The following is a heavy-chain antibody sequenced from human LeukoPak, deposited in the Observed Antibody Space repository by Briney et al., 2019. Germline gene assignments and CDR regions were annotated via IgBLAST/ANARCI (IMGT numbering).Heavy chain of an antibody. J-gene: IGHJ4*02. D-gene: IGHD3-10*01. Sequence: GGSLRLSCAASGFMFRGYAMSWVRQAPGKGLEWVSAISDTGDSTYYADPVKGRFTISRDNSKNTLYLQVTGLRVEDTALYCCAKTYYYLSGGLPEDYWGQRALVTVSS. V-gene: IGHV3-23*01. CDR3: AKTYYYLSGGLPEDY. CDR2: ISDTGDST. CDR1: GFMFRGYA.